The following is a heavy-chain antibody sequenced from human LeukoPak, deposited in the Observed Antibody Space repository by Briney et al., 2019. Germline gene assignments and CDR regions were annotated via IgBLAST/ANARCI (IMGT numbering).Heavy chain of an antibody. V-gene: IGHV4-38-2*02. CDR1: GGSINSYY. Sequence: SETLSHTCTVSGGSINSYYWGWIRQPPGKGLEWIGSIYHSGSTYYNPSLKSRVTISVDTSKNQFSLKLSSVTAADTAVYYCASPAMAFIDQGRYSYYYYMDVWGQGTLVTVSS. CDR3: ASPAMAFIDQGRYSYYYYMDV. D-gene: IGHD5-18*01. J-gene: IGHJ6*03. CDR2: IYHSGST.